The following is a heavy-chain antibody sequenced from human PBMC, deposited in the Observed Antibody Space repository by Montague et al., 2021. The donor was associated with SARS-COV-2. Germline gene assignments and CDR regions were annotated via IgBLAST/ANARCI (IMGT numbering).Heavy chain of an antibody. Sequence: SETRSLTCTVSGGSISSYYWSWIRQPPGKGLEWIGYIYYSGSTNYNPSXKSRVTISVDTSKNQFSLKLSSVTAADTAVYYCARGSGWMGNAFDIWGQGTMVTVSS. J-gene: IGHJ3*02. CDR3: ARGSGWMGNAFDI. V-gene: IGHV4-59*01. CDR2: IYYSGST. D-gene: IGHD6-19*01. CDR1: GGSISSYY.